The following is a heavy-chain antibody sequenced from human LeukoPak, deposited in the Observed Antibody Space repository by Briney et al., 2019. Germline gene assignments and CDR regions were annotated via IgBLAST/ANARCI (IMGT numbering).Heavy chain of an antibody. D-gene: IGHD4-17*01. CDR3: ARHDPDYGDYGIDY. CDR1: GGSFSGYY. CDR2: INHSGST. J-gene: IGHJ4*02. Sequence: PSETLSLTCAVYGGSFSGYYWSWIRQPPGKGLEWIGEINHSGSTSYNPSLKSRVTISVDTSKNQFSLKLSSVTAADTAVYYCARHDPDYGDYGIDYWGQGTLVTVSS. V-gene: IGHV4-34*01.